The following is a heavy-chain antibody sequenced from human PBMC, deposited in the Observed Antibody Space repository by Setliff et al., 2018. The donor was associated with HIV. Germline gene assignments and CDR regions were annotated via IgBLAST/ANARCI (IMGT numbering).Heavy chain of an antibody. CDR3: ARADGSGSYYLYYYYGMDV. J-gene: IGHJ6*02. D-gene: IGHD3-10*01. CDR2: IYHSGST. CDR1: GYSIGSGYY. V-gene: IGHV4-38-2*01. Sequence: PSETLSLTCAVSGYSIGSGYYWGWIRQPPGKGLEWIGNIYHSGSTYYNPSLKSRVTISVDTSKNQFSLRLSSVTAADTAVYYCARADGSGSYYLYYYYGMDVWGQGTTVTVSS.